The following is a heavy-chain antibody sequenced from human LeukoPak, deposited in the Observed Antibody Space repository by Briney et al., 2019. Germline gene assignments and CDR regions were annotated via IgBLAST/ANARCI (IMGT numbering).Heavy chain of an antibody. CDR1: GGSISSSSYY. Sequence: SETLSLTCTVSGGSISSSSYYWGWIRQPPGKGLDWIGSIYYSGSTYYNPSLKSRVTISVDTSKNQFSLKLSSVTAADTAVYYCARPKWLGDPRGYFDYWGQGTLVTVSS. CDR3: ARPKWLGDPRGYFDY. CDR2: IYYSGST. D-gene: IGHD6-19*01. J-gene: IGHJ4*02. V-gene: IGHV4-39*07.